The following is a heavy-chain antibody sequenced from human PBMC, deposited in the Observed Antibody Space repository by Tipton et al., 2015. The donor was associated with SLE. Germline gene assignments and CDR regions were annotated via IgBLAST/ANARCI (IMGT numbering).Heavy chain of an antibody. D-gene: IGHD6-13*01. Sequence: SLRLSCAASGLTFDDSDMSWVRQVPGRGLEWVAVVSYDGSNKYYADSVKGRFTISRDNSKNTLYLQMNSLRAEDTAVYYCANADTAAGTEYFDYWGQGTLVTVSS. J-gene: IGHJ4*02. CDR1: GLTFDDSD. V-gene: IGHV3-30*18. CDR3: ANADTAAGTEYFDY. CDR2: VSYDGSNK.